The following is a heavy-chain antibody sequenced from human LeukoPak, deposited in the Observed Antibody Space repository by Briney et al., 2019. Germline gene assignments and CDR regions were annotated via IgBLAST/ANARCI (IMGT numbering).Heavy chain of an antibody. Sequence: SETLSLTCTVSGDSISSGSYYWSWIRQPAGKGLEWIGRIYTSGSTNYNPSLKSRVTISVDTSKNQFSLKLSSVTAADTAVYYCARGVNRCGSFQVDPWGQGTLVTVSS. CDR3: ARGVNRCGSFQVDP. J-gene: IGHJ5*02. CDR2: IYTSGST. V-gene: IGHV4-61*02. D-gene: IGHD3-10*01. CDR1: GDSISSGSYY.